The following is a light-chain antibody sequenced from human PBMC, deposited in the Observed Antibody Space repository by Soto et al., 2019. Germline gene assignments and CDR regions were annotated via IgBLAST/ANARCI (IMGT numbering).Light chain of an antibody. Sequence: EVVMTQSPTILSVSPGERATLSCRASQSVSSNLAWYQQKPGQAPRLIMYGIYTRAPGIPARFSGTGSGTEFTLTINSLQAEDFAVYYCQQYDNWWTFGQGTKVDIK. CDR2: GIY. J-gene: IGKJ1*01. CDR3: QQYDNWWT. V-gene: IGKV3D-15*01. CDR1: QSVSSN.